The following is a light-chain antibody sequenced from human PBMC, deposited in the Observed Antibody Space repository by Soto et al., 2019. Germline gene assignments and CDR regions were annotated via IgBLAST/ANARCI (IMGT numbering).Light chain of an antibody. J-gene: IGKJ4*01. V-gene: IGKV3-20*01. CDR2: GAS. CDR1: QSVRSNY. Sequence: EIVLTQSPGTLSLSPGERATLSCRASQSVRSNYLAWYQQKPGQAPRLLIYGASSRATGIPDTFSGSGSGTDFPLTISRLEPEDFAVYYCQQYDSAPSTFGGGTKVEIK. CDR3: QQYDSAPST.